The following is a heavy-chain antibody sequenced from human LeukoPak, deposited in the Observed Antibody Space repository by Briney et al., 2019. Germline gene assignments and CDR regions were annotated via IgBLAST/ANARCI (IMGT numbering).Heavy chain of an antibody. CDR2: MNPNSGNT. V-gene: IGHV1-8*01. J-gene: IGHJ6*03. D-gene: IGHD2-21*01. CDR3: ARTPPGDGEYYYYMDV. CDR1: GYTFTSYD. Sequence: ASVKVSCKASGYTFTSYDINWVRQATGQGLEWMGWMNPNSGNTGYAQKFQGRVTMTRNTSISTAYMELSSLRSEDTAVYYSARTPPGDGEYYYYMDVWGKGTTVTVSS.